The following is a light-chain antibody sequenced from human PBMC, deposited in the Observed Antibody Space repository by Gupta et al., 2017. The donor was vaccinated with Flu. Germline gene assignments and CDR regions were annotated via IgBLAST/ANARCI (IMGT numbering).Light chain of an antibody. CDR2: GAS. CDR3: QQYGSSVA. Sequence: IVLTHSPGSLSLSPGERATLSCRASQSVSSSYLAWYQQKPGQAPRLLIYGASSRATGIPDRFSGSGSGTDFTLTISRLEPEDFAVYYWQQYGSSVAFGQGTKVEIK. CDR1: QSVSSSY. V-gene: IGKV3-20*01. J-gene: IGKJ1*01.